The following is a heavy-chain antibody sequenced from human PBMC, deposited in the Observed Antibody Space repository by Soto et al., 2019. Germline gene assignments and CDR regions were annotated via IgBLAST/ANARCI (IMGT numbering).Heavy chain of an antibody. Sequence: QVQLQESGPGLVKPSETLSLTCTVPGGSISSYYWSWIRQPPGKGLEWIGYIYYSGSTNYNPSLRSRVTIAVDTSKNQFSLKLSSVAAAETAVYYCASDVTKVTTGRGGATEAFGVWCQGTMVTVS. J-gene: IGHJ3*01. V-gene: IGHV4-59*01. CDR3: ASDVTKVTTGRGGATEAFGV. CDR1: GGSISSYY. D-gene: IGHD4-17*01. CDR2: IYYSGST.